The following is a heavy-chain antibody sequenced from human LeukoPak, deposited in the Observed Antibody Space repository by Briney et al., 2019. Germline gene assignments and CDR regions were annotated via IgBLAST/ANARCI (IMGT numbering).Heavy chain of an antibody. V-gene: IGHV1-18*01. CDR2: ISAYNGNT. D-gene: IGHD3-22*01. J-gene: IGHJ3*02. Sequence: ASVKVSCKASGYTFTSYGISWVRQAPGQGLEWMGWISAYNGNTNYAQKLQGRVTMTTDTSTSTAYMELRSLRSDDTAVYYCAREKGYYDSSGPSGAFDIWGQGTMVTVSS. CDR1: GYTFTSYG. CDR3: AREKGYYDSSGPSGAFDI.